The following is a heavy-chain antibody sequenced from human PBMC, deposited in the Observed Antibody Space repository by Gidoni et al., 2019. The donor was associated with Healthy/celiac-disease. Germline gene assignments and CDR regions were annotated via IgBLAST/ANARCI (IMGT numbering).Heavy chain of an antibody. CDR1: GFHFSSYA. Sequence: EVQLVESWGGLVQPGGSLRLSCAASGFHFSSYAMSWVRQAPGKGLEWVSAISGSGGSTYYADSVKGRFTISRDNSKNTLYLQMNSLRAEDTAVYYCAKDRNRLWRRETFDYWGQGTLVTVSS. V-gene: IGHV3-23*04. J-gene: IGHJ4*02. D-gene: IGHD1-1*01. CDR3: AKDRNRLWRRETFDY. CDR2: ISGSGGST.